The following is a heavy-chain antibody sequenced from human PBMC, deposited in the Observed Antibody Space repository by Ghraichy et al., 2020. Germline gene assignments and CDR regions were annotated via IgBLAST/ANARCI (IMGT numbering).Heavy chain of an antibody. CDR3: AKDHSSWYIASYFDY. J-gene: IGHJ4*02. Sequence: GGSLRLSCAASGFTFSSYGMHWVRQAPGKGLEWVAFIRYDGSNKYYADSVKGRFTISRDNSKNTLYLQMNSLRAEDTAVYYCAKDHSSWYIASYFDYWGQGTLVTVSS. V-gene: IGHV3-30*02. CDR2: IRYDGSNK. CDR1: GFTFSSYG. D-gene: IGHD6-13*01.